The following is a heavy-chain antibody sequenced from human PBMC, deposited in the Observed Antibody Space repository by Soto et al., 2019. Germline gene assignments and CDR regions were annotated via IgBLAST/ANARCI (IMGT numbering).Heavy chain of an antibody. Sequence: SVKVSCKASGGTFSSYAISWVRQAPGQGLEWMGGIIPIFGTANYAQKFQGRVTITADESTSTAYMELSSLRSEDTAVYYCASSRQLSRSDYYYYGMDVWGQGTTVTVSS. D-gene: IGHD2-2*01. CDR2: IIPIFGTA. J-gene: IGHJ6*02. CDR3: ASSRQLSRSDYYYYGMDV. CDR1: GGTFSSYA. V-gene: IGHV1-69*13.